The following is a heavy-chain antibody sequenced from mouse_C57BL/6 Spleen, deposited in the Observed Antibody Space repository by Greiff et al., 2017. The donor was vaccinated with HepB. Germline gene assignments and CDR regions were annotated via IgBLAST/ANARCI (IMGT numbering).Heavy chain of an antibody. V-gene: IGHV2-2*01. Sequence: QVQLKQSGPGLVQPSQSLSITCTASGFSLTSYGVHWVRQSPGKGLEWLGVIWSGGSTDYNAAFISRLSISKDNSKSQVFFKMNSLPADDTAIYYCARNLVVAREWDFDVWGTGTTVTVSS. J-gene: IGHJ1*03. D-gene: IGHD1-1*01. CDR3: ARNLVVAREWDFDV. CDR2: IWSGGST. CDR1: GFSLTSYG.